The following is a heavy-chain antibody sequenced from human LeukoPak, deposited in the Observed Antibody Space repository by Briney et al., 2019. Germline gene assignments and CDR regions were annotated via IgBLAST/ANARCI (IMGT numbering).Heavy chain of an antibody. J-gene: IGHJ5*02. V-gene: IGHV3-30*01. CDR3: ARDRTNWFDP. CDR2: ISYDGSNK. CDR1: GFTFSSYA. Sequence: GRSLRLSCAASGFTFSSYAMHWVRQAPGKGLEWVAVISYDGSNKYYADSVKGRFTISRDNSKNTLYLQMNSLRAEDTAVYYCARDRTNWFDPWGQGTLVTVSS.